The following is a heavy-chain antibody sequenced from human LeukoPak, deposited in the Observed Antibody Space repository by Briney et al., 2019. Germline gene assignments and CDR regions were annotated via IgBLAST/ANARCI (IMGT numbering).Heavy chain of an antibody. D-gene: IGHD3-10*01. CDR1: GFTFSSYS. V-gene: IGHV3-21*01. CDR2: ISSSSSYI. Sequence: PGGSLRLSCTASGFTFSSYSMNWVRQAPGKGLEWVSSISSSSSYIYYADSVKGRFTISRDNAKNSLYLQMNSLRAEDTAVYYCAIYGSGSYYDFDYWGQGTLVTVSS. J-gene: IGHJ4*02. CDR3: AIYGSGSYYDFDY.